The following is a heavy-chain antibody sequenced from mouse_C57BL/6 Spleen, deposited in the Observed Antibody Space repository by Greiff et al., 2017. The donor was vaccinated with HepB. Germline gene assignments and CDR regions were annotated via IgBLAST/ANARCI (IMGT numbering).Heavy chain of an antibody. CDR1: GFTFSSYA. Sequence: EVHLVESGGGLVKPGGSLKLSCAASGFTFSSYAMSWVRQTPEKRLEWVATISDGGSYTYYPDNVKGRFTISRDNAKNNLYLQMSHLKSEDTAMYYCARGRGGAYWGQGTLVTVSA. J-gene: IGHJ3*01. CDR3: ARGRGGAY. CDR2: ISDGGSYT. V-gene: IGHV5-4*01.